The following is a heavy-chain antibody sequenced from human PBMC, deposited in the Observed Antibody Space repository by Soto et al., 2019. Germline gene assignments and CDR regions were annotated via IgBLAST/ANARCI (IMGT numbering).Heavy chain of an antibody. CDR3: ARDSSGLDAFDI. V-gene: IGHV1-69*13. D-gene: IGHD3-22*01. J-gene: IGHJ3*02. CDR1: GGTFSSYA. Sequence: ASVKVSCKASGGTFSSYAISWVRQAPGQGLEWMGGIIPSFGTANYAQKFQGRVTITADESTSTAYMELSSLRSEDTAVYYCARDSSGLDAFDIWGQGTMVTVSS. CDR2: IIPSFGTA.